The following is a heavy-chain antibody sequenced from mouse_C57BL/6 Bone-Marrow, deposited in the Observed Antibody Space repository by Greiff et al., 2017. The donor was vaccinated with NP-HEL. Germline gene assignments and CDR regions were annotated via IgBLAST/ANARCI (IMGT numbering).Heavy chain of an antibody. V-gene: IGHV1-55*01. CDR2: IYPGSGST. Sequence: QVQLQQSGAELVKPGASVKMSCKASGYTFTSYWITWVKQRPGQGLEWIGDIYPGSGSTNYNEKFKSKATLTVDTSSSTVYRQLSSLTSDASAVYYCASHYDCLYYFDYWGQGTTLTVSS. D-gene: IGHD2-4*01. CDR3: ASHYDCLYYFDY. J-gene: IGHJ2*01. CDR1: GYTFTSYW.